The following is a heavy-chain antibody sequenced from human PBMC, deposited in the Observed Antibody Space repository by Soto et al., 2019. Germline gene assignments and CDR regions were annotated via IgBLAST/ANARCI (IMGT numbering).Heavy chain of an antibody. D-gene: IGHD3-16*01. Sequence: QVQLVESGGGVVQPGRSLRLSCAASGFTFSSYGMHWVRQAPGKGLEWVAVISYDGSNKYYADSVKGRFTISRDNSKNTLYLQMNSLRAEDTAVYYCEKDQAGGVAPPFDYWGQGTLVTVSS. CDR1: GFTFSSYG. V-gene: IGHV3-30*18. CDR3: EKDQAGGVAPPFDY. J-gene: IGHJ4*02. CDR2: ISYDGSNK.